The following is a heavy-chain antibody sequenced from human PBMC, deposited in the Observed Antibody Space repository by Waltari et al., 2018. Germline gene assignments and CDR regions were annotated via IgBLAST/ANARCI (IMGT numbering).Heavy chain of an antibody. J-gene: IGHJ4*02. CDR3: ARGKWELLGYFDY. CDR2: IYTRGST. V-gene: IGHV4-61*02. CDR1: GGSISSGNYY. D-gene: IGHD1-26*01. Sequence: QVQLQESGPGLVKPSQTLSLTCTVSGGSISSGNYYWSWIRQPAGKGLEWIGRIYTRGSTNYNPALKSRVTISVDTSKNQFSLKLSSVTAADTAVYYCARGKWELLGYFDYWGQGTLVTVSS.